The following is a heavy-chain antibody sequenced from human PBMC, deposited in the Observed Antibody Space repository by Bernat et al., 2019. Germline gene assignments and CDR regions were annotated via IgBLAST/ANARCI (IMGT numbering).Heavy chain of an antibody. J-gene: IGHJ3*02. Sequence: QVQLVQSGAEVKKPGSLVKVSCKASGGTFSSYAISWVRQAPEQGLEWMGRIIPILGIANYAQKFQGRVTITADKSTSTAYMELSSLRSEDTAVYYCARSKRAPYCGGDCLDAFDIWGQGTMVTVSS. CDR1: GGTFSSYA. V-gene: IGHV1-69*04. CDR2: IIPILGIA. D-gene: IGHD2-21*02. CDR3: ARSKRAPYCGGDCLDAFDI.